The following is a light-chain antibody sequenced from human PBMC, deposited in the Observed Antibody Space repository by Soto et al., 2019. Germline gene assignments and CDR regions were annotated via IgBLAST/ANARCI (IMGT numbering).Light chain of an antibody. V-gene: IGLV2-14*01. J-gene: IGLJ1*01. CDR3: TSYASTGTGGI. Sequence: QSVLTQPASVSGSPGQSITISCTGTSRDVGGYNYVSWYQQHAGKAPKPMIYEVSNRPSGVSNRFSGSKSGNTASLTISGLQAEDEAFYYCTSYASTGTGGIIGAGTKLTVL. CDR2: EVS. CDR1: SRDVGGYNY.